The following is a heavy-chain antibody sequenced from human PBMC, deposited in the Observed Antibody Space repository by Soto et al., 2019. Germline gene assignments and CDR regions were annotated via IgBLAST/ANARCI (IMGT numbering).Heavy chain of an antibody. CDR1: GFTFSSYA. CDR2: ITGGGENT. D-gene: IGHD6-19*01. CDR3: AKGRIAVAAPFNWFDP. Sequence: SCAASGFTFSSYAMSWVRQAPGKGLEWVSTITGGGENTHYADSVKGRFTISRDNSKNTLSLQMNSLRVDDTAVYSCAKGRIAVAAPFNWFDPWGQGTLVTVSS. J-gene: IGHJ5*02. V-gene: IGHV3-23*01.